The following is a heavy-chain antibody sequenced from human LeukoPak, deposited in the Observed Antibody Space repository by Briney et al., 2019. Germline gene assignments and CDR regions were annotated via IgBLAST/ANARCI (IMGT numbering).Heavy chain of an antibody. CDR1: GFTFSSYE. Sequence: GGSLRLSCAASGFTFSSYEMNWVRQAPGKGLEWVSYISSSGSTIYYADSVKGRFTISRDNAKNSLYLQMNSLRAEDTAVYYCATHYYDSGFDPWGQGTLVTVSS. V-gene: IGHV3-48*03. D-gene: IGHD3-22*01. J-gene: IGHJ5*02. CDR3: ATHYYDSGFDP. CDR2: ISSSGSTI.